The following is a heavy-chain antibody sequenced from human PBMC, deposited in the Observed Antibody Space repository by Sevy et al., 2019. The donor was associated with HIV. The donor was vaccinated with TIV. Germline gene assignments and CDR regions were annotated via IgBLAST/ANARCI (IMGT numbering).Heavy chain of an antibody. D-gene: IGHD5-18*01. V-gene: IGHV3-48*02. CDR2: ISASTSTI. J-gene: IGHJ4*02. CDR3: VRAQSGNSYGYYY. Sequence: GGSLRLSCVVSGINFSRYNMNWVRQAPGKGLEWVSYISASTSTIYYAASVKGRLAISRDNAKNSLYLQMNSLRDEDTAVYYCVRAQSGNSYGYYYWGQGTLVTVSS. CDR1: GINFSRYN.